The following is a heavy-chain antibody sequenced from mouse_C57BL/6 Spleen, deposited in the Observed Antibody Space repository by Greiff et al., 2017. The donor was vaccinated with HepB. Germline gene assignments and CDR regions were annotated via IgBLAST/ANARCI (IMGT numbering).Heavy chain of an antibody. Sequence: QVQLQQSGPELVKPGASVKISCKASGYAFSSSWMNWVKQRPGKGLEWIGRIYPGDGDTNYNGKFKGKATLTADKSSSPAYMQLSSLTAEDSAVYFCARVEGKRCFDYWGEGTTLAVSS. CDR1: GYAFSSSW. CDR3: ARVEGKRCFDY. CDR2: IYPGDGDT. V-gene: IGHV1-82*01. J-gene: IGHJ2*01. D-gene: IGHD2-1*01.